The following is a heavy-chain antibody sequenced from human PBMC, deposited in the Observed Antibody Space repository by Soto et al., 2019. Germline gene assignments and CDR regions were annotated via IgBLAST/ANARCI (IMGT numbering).Heavy chain of an antibody. CDR2: MYYSGTT. V-gene: IGHV4-39*01. J-gene: IGHJ5*02. D-gene: IGHD6-25*01. Sequence: PSETLSLTCPVSGGSISSSYFYWGWLRQTPGKGLEFIGSMYYSGTTYYNPSLKSRVTISVDTSKNQFTLKLISVTAADTAVYYCAVVDSTGNWFDPWGEGALVTVS. CDR1: GGSISSSYFY. CDR3: AVVDSTGNWFDP.